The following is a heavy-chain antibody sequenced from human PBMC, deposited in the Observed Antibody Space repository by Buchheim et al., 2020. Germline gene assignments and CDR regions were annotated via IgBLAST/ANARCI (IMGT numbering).Heavy chain of an antibody. CDR3: AKESYYHDSSGLGLGH. J-gene: IGHJ4*02. CDR2: ILYDGSNT. D-gene: IGHD3-22*01. CDR1: GFTFRSYD. V-gene: IGHV3-30*18. Sequence: QVQLVESGGGVVQPGRSLRLSCAASGFTFRSYDMHWVRQAPGKGLEWVAVILYDGSNTYYADSVKGRFTISRDNPKNTLYLQINSLRAEDTAVYYCAKESYYHDSSGLGLGHWGQGTL.